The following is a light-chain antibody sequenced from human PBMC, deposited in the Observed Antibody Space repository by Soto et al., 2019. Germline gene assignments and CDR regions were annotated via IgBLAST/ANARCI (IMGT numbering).Light chain of an antibody. CDR2: GNN. V-gene: IGLV1-51*01. CDR3: GTWDSTLSVLYV. CDR1: SSNIGNNY. Sequence: QSVLTQPPSVSAAPGQKVTISCSGSSSNIGNNYVSWYQQLPGTAPKLLIYGNNKRPSGIPDRFSGSQSGTSATLGITGLQTGDEADYYCGTWDSTLSVLYVFGNGTKVTVL. J-gene: IGLJ1*01.